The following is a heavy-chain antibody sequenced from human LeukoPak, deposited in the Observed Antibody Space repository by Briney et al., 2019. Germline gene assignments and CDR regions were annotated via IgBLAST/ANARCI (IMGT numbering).Heavy chain of an antibody. CDR2: IKEDGSER. CDR1: GYIFSTHW. D-gene: IGHD3-22*01. CDR3: ARVREDYYDISGYFDY. Sequence: GGSLRLSCAASGYIFSTHWMSWVRQAPGKGLEWVAHIKEDGSERYYGDSVKGRFTVSRDSTKNSVYLQMNSLRVEDTAVYYCARVREDYYDISGYFDYWGQGTLVTVSS. V-gene: IGHV3-7*05. J-gene: IGHJ4*02.